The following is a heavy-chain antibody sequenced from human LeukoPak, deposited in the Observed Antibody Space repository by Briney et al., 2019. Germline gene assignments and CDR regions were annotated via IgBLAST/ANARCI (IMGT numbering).Heavy chain of an antibody. D-gene: IGHD3-3*01. CDR3: AREYYDFWSGYSLDY. Sequence: GGSLRLSCAASGFTLSSYAMHWVRQAPGKGLEYVSAISSNGGSTYYANSVKGRFTISRDNSKNTLYLQMGSLRAEDMAVYYCAREYYDFWSGYSLDYWGQGTLVTVSS. CDR2: ISSNGGST. CDR1: GFTLSSYA. V-gene: IGHV3-64*01. J-gene: IGHJ4*02.